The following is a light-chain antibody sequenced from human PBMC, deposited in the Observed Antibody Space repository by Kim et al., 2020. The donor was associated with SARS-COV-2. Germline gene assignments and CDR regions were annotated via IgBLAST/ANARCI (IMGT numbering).Light chain of an antibody. V-gene: IGKV3-20*01. J-gene: IGKJ1*01. Sequence: SPGARATLSCRASRTISPSFLAWFQQRPGRAPSLLIYGTSTRAAGIPDRFIGSGSGTSFTLTISRLDPEDFAMYFCQQYNYSPRTFGQGTKVDIK. CDR2: GTS. CDR3: QQYNYSPRT. CDR1: RTISPSF.